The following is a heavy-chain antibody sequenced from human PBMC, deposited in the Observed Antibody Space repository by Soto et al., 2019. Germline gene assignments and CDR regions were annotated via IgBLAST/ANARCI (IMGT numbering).Heavy chain of an antibody. Sequence: QVQLVQSGAEVKKPGASVKVSCKASGYTFSSYDINWVRQATGQGLEWMGWLNPNSGDTGYAQKFQGRVTLTRKTSINTAYIELSSLTSDDTAVYYCATSGGGWYLYWGQGPLVTVSS. CDR1: GYTFSSYD. J-gene: IGHJ4*02. V-gene: IGHV1-8*01. CDR3: ATSGGGWYLY. CDR2: LNPNSGDT. D-gene: IGHD6-19*01.